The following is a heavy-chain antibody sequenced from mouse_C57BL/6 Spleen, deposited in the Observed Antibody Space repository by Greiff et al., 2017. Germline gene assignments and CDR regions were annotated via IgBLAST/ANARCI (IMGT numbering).Heavy chain of an antibody. CDR2: ISDGGSYT. D-gene: IGHD2-3*01. CDR1: GFTFSRYA. J-gene: IGHJ2*01. CDR3: AREGIYDGYYFYC. V-gene: IGHV5-4*01. Sequence: EVMLVESGGGLVKPGGSLTLSCAASGFTFSRYAMSWVRQTPEKRLEWVATISDGGSYTSYPHPVKGRFTSSRDNAKNNLYLQMSHLKSEDTAMYYCAREGIYDGYYFYCSGQGTTLTVSS.